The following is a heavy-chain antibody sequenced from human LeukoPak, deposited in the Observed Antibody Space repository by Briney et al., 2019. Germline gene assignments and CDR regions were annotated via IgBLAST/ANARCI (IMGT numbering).Heavy chain of an antibody. CDR2: IIPIFGTA. CDR1: AGTFSNYA. V-gene: IGHV1-69*05. CDR3: ASGSGMITFGGVQFDY. D-gene: IGHD3-16*01. J-gene: IGHJ4*02. Sequence: GASVKVSCKASAGTFSNYAITWVRQAPGQGLEWMGRIIPIFGTANYAQKFQGRVTITTDESTTTAYMELSSLRSEDTAVYYCASGSGMITFGGVQFDYWGQGTLVTVSS.